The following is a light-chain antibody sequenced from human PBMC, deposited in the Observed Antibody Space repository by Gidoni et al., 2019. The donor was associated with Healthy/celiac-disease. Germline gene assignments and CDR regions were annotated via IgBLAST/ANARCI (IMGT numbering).Light chain of an antibody. Sequence: DLVMTQSTDPLAVSLGERATINCKSSQSVLYSSNNKNYLAWYQQKPGQPPKLLIYWASTRESGVPDRFSGSGSGTDFTLTISSLQAEDVAVYYCQQYYSTPFTFGPGTKVDIK. CDR2: WAS. CDR1: QSVLYSSNNKNY. CDR3: QQYYSTPFT. J-gene: IGKJ3*01. V-gene: IGKV4-1*01.